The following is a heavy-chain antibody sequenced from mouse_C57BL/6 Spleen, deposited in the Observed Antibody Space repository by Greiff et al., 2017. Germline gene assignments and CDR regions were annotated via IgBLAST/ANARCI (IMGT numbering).Heavy chain of an antibody. Sequence: QVQLKQPGAELVKPGASVKLSCKASGYTFTSYWMQWVKQRPGQGLEWIGEIDPSDSYTNYNQKFKGKATLTVDTSSSTAYMQLSSLTSEDSAVYYCARRRGAMDYLGQGTSVTVSS. V-gene: IGHV1-50*01. CDR3: ARRRGAMDY. J-gene: IGHJ4*01. CDR2: IDPSDSYT. CDR1: GYTFTSYW.